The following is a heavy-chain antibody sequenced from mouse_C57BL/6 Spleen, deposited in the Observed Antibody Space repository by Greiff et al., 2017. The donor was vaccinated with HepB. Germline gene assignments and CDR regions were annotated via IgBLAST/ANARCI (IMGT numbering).Heavy chain of an antibody. V-gene: IGHV5-17*01. CDR3: ARRIYYYGSNAMDY. Sequence: EVQLQQSGGGLVKPGGSLKLSCAASGFTFSDYGMHWVRQAPEKGLEWVAYISSGSSTIYYADTVKGRFTISRDNAKNTLFLQMTSLRSEDTAMYYCARRIYYYGSNAMDYWGQGTSVTVSS. CDR1: GFTFSDYG. J-gene: IGHJ4*01. D-gene: IGHD1-1*01. CDR2: ISSGSSTI.